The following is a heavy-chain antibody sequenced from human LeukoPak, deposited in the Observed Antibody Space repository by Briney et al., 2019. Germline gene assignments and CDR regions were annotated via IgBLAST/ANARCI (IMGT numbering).Heavy chain of an antibody. CDR1: GGTFSSYA. V-gene: IGHV1-69*13. CDR3: ARSAIAAAGTGGDY. D-gene: IGHD6-13*01. CDR2: IIPIFGTA. Sequence: GASVKVSCKASGGTFSSYAISWVRQAPGQGLEWMGGIIPIFGTANYAQKFQGRVTITADESTSTAYMELSSLRSEDTAVYYCARSAIAAAGTGGDYWGQGTLVTVSS. J-gene: IGHJ4*02.